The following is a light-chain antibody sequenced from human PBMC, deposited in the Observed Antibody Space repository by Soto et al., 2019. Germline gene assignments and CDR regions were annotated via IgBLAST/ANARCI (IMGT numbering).Light chain of an antibody. CDR2: EVS. J-gene: IGLJ1*01. V-gene: IGLV2-14*01. Sequence: QSALTQPASVSGSPGQSITISCTGTSSDVGAHNFVSWYQQHPGKAPKLMIYEVSNRPSGVSNRFSASKSGNTASLTISGLQAEDVADYYCNSYTNTAARVFGTGTKLTVL. CDR1: SSDVGAHNF. CDR3: NSYTNTAARV.